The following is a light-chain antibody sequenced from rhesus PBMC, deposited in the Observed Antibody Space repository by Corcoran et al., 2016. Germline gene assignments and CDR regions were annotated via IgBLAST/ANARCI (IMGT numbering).Light chain of an antibody. J-gene: IGKJ4*01. Sequence: DIQMTQYPSSLSASVGDTVTITCRASPSISSGLDWDQQKTGKAPKLLFYKAYSLQSGVPSRFSGSGYGTDFTLTISSLQPEDFATYYWLQYSSSPLTFGGGTKVEIK. CDR2: KAY. V-gene: IGKV1-22*01. CDR1: PSISSG. CDR3: LQYSSSPLT.